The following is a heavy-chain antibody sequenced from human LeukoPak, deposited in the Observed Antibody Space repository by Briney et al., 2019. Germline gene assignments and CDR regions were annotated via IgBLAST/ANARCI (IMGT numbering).Heavy chain of an antibody. V-gene: IGHV1-2*02. CDR2: INPNSGGT. D-gene: IGHD3-10*01. Sequence: GASVKVSCKASGYTFTGYYMHWVRQAPGQGLEWMGWINPNSGGTNYAQKFQGRVTATRDTSISTAYMELSRLRSDDTAVYYCAREAYDSGSFRTDYYYMDVWGKGTTVAISS. CDR3: AREAYDSGSFRTDYYYMDV. J-gene: IGHJ6*03. CDR1: GYTFTGYY.